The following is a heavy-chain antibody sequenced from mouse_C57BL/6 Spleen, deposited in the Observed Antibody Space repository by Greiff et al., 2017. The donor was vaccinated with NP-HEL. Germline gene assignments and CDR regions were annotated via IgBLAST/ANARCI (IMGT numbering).Heavy chain of an antibody. J-gene: IGHJ4*01. CDR2: IDPSDSET. Sequence: VQLQQPGAELVRPGSSVKLSCKASGYTFTSYWMHWVKQRPIQGLEWIGNIDPSDSETHYNQKFKDKATLTVDKSSSTAYMQLSSLTSEDSAVYYCARAHITTVVATGAMDYWGQGTSVTVSS. CDR3: ARAHITTVVATGAMDY. V-gene: IGHV1-52*01. CDR1: GYTFTSYW. D-gene: IGHD1-1*01.